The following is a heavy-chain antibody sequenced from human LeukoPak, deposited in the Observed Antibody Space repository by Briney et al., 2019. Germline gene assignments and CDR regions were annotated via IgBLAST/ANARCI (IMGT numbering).Heavy chain of an antibody. D-gene: IGHD6-19*01. CDR3: ARDSYDIGWYYFDY. CDR2: ISSDGSII. V-gene: IGHV3-48*03. CDR1: GFTFSSYA. J-gene: IGHJ4*02. Sequence: PGGSLRLSCAASGFTFSSYAMSWVRQAPGKGLEWVSYISSDGSIIYYADSVKGRFTISRDNAKSSLYLQMNSLRAEDTAVYYCARDSYDIGWYYFDYWGQGTLVTVSS.